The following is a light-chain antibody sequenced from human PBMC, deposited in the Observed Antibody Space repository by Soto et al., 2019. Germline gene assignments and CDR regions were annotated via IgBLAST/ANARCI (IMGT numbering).Light chain of an antibody. CDR1: SSDVGIYNY. CDR3: TSYAGSNNFV. V-gene: IGLV2-14*01. J-gene: IGLJ1*01. CDR2: EVT. Sequence: QSALTQPASVSGSPGQSIAISCTGSSSDVGIYNYVSWYQQHPGKVPKLIIYEVTNRPSGVSNRFSGSKSGNTASLTISGLQAEDEADYYCTSYAGSNNFVFGTGTKLTVL.